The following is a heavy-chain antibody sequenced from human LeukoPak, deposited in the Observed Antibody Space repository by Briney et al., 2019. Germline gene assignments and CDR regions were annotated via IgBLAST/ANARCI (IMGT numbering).Heavy chain of an antibody. Sequence: PSGTLSLTCAVSGGSITSHNWWSWVRQPPGQGLEWIGEIHYGGNTNYNTSLKSRVTISVDTSKNQFSLKLSSVTAADTAVYFCARRSSGYYFPTDCWGQGTLVTVSS. V-gene: IGHV4-4*02. CDR3: ARRSSGYYFPTDC. J-gene: IGHJ4*02. CDR2: IHYGGNT. CDR1: GGSITSHNW. D-gene: IGHD3-22*01.